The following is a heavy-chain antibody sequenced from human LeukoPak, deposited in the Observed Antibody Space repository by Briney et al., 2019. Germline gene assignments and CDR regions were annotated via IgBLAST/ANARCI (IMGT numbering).Heavy chain of an antibody. CDR1: GLTFGNNW. CDR3: ARDVPHNWFDT. V-gene: IGHV3-74*01. CDR2: INSDGGGA. J-gene: IGHJ5*02. Sequence: PGGSLRLSCAASGLTFGNNWMHWVRQGPGKGLVWSSRINSDGGGAIYADSVKGRFTVSRDNAKNTLYLQMNSLRAEDTAVYYCARDVPHNWFDTWGQGTLVTVSS.